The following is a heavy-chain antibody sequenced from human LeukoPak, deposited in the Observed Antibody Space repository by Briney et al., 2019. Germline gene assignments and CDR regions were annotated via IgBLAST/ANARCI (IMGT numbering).Heavy chain of an antibody. CDR1: GFTFSSYA. V-gene: IGHV3-64*01. CDR3: ARAPRWFGELDY. D-gene: IGHD3-10*01. CDR2: ISSNGGST. Sequence: GGSLRLSCAASGFTFSSYAMHWVRQAPGKGLEYVSAISSNGGSTYYANSVKGRFTISRDNSMNTLYLQMGSLRAEDMAVYYCARAPRWFGELDYWGQGTLVTVSS. J-gene: IGHJ4*02.